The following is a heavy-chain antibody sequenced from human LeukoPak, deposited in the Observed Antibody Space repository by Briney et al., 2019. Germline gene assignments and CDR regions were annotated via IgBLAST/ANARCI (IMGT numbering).Heavy chain of an antibody. J-gene: IGHJ4*02. Sequence: GGSLRLSCAASGFTFSSFGMHWVRQAPGKGLEWVAVISYDGSYKNYIDSVKGRFTISRDISKNTLYLQMNSLRAEDTAVYYCAKRLGYYDSSEGYFDQWGQGTLVTVSS. CDR2: ISYDGSYK. CDR3: AKRLGYYDSSEGYFDQ. V-gene: IGHV3-30*18. CDR1: GFTFSSFG. D-gene: IGHD3-22*01.